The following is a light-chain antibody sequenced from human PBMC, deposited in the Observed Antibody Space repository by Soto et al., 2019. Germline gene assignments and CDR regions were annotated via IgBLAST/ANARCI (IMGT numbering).Light chain of an antibody. CDR1: QSVGNNY. CDR3: HQYAYSPQT. Sequence: EIVLTQSPGTLSLSPGERVTLSCRASQSVGNNYLGWYQQKPGQAPRLLIFNASRRPTGISDRFSGSGSGTYFTLTISRLEPEDFAVYYCHQYAYSPQTFGQGTRLEIK. J-gene: IGKJ5*01. V-gene: IGKV3-20*01. CDR2: NAS.